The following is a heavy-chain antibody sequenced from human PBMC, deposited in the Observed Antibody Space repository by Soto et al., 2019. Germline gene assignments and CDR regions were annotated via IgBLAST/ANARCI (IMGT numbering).Heavy chain of an antibody. V-gene: IGHV4-59*01. D-gene: IGHD2-15*01. J-gene: IGHJ4*02. CDR1: GGSISTYY. Sequence: SETLSLTCTVSGGSISTYYWSWIRQPPGKGLEWIGYIYYSGTTYYNPSLKSRVTMSIDTSKTQFSLKLSSVAAADTAVYYCARDRGGNNAGFDYWSQGTLVTVSS. CDR2: IYYSGTT. CDR3: ARDRGGNNAGFDY.